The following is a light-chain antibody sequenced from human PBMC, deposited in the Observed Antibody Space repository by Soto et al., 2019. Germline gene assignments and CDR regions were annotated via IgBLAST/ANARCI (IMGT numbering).Light chain of an antibody. J-gene: IGLJ1*01. Sequence: SALTQPRSVSGSPGQSVTISCTGTSSDVGGYNYVSWYRQHPGKAPKLMIYDVSKRPSGVPDRFSGSKSGNTASLTISGLQAEDEADYYCCSYAGSYTEVFGTGTKVTVL. CDR2: DVS. CDR3: CSYAGSYTEV. V-gene: IGLV2-11*01. CDR1: SSDVGGYNY.